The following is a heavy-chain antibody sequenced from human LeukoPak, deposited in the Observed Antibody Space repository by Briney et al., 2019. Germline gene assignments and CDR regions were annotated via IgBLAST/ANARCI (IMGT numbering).Heavy chain of an antibody. CDR2: INPNSGGT. V-gene: IGHV1-2*02. CDR3: ASVKVEQWLVRYYYYYMDV. D-gene: IGHD6-19*01. CDR1: GYTFTGYY. Sequence: ASVKVSCKASGYTFTGYYMHWVRQAPGQGLEWMGWINPNSGGTNYAQKFQGRVTMTRDTSISTAYMELSRLRSDDTAVYYCASVKVEQWLVRYYYYYMDVWGKRTTVTVSS. J-gene: IGHJ6*03.